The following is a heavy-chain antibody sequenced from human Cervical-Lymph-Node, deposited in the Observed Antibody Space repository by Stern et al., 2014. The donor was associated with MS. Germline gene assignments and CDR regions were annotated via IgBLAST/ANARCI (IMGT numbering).Heavy chain of an antibody. CDR3: AHRSTSVAGAWAS. CDR1: GFSLTTSGVG. D-gene: IGHD1-26*01. CDR2: LYWDDEK. V-gene: IGHV2-5*02. Sequence: QITLKESGPTLVKPTQILTLTCDFSGFSLTTSGVGVGWIRQPPGKALEWLALLYWDDEKRFSPSLKNRLSIITDTAKNQVVLTMTNMDPVDTGTYYCAHRSTSVAGAWASWGQGILVVVSS. J-gene: IGHJ5*02.